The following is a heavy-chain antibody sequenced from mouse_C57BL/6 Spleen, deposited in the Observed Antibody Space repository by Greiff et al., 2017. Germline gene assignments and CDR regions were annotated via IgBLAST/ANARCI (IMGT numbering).Heavy chain of an antibody. CDR3: ARSRYDYDEEDY. CDR2: IYPRSGNT. D-gene: IGHD2-4*01. J-gene: IGHJ2*01. Sequence: QVQLQQSGAELARPGASVKLSCKASGYTFTSYGISWVKQRTGQGLEWIGEIYPRSGNTYYNEKFKGKATLTADKSSSTAYMELRSLTSEDSAVYFCARSRYDYDEEDYWGQGTTLTVSS. CDR1: GYTFTSYG. V-gene: IGHV1-81*01.